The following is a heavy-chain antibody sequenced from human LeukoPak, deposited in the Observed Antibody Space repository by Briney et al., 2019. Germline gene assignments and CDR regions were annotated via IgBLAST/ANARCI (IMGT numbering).Heavy chain of an antibody. CDR3: AKVRQQLLQGLAAFDI. CDR1: GFTFSSYA. D-gene: IGHD6-13*01. CDR2: ITGGGGST. J-gene: IGHJ3*02. Sequence: GGSLRLSCAASGFTFSSYAMSWVRQAPGKGLEWVSAITGGGGSTYYADSVKGRFTISRDNFKNALYLQMNSLRAEDTAVYYYAKVRQQLLQGLAAFDIWGQGTMVTVSS. V-gene: IGHV3-23*01.